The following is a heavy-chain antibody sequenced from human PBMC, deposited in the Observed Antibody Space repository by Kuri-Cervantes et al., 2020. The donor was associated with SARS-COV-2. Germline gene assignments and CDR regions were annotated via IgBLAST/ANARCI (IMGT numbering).Heavy chain of an antibody. V-gene: IGHV4-34*01. CDR2: INHSGST. D-gene: IGHD6-13*01. CDR1: GGSFSGYY. Sequence: ESLKISCAVYGGSFSGYYWSWIRQPPGKGLEWIGEINHSGSTNYNPSLKSRVTISVDTSKNQFSLKLSSVTAADTAVYYCARGGRIAAAGRGVVFFDYWGQGTLVTVSS. J-gene: IGHJ4*02. CDR3: ARGGRIAAAGRGVVFFDY.